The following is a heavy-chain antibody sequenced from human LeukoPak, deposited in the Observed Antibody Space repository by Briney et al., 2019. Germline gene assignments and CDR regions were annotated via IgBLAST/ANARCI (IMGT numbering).Heavy chain of an antibody. V-gene: IGHV1-46*01. J-gene: IGHJ4*02. CDR1: GYTFTTYY. D-gene: IGHD6-25*01. CDR2: INPSGGST. Sequence: SVKVSYKASGYTFTTYYIHWVRQAPGQGLEWMGMINPSGGSTRYAQKFQGRVTMTRDMSTRTVYMELSSLRFEDTAVYYCAREDVSRSGYEIFDYWGQGTLVTVSS. CDR3: AREDVSRSGYEIFDY.